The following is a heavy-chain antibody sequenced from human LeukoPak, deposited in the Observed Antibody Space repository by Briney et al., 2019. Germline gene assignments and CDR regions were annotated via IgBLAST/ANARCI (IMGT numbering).Heavy chain of an antibody. D-gene: IGHD5-24*01. CDR2: IYTSGST. J-gene: IGHJ6*03. CDR3: ARRSRDGYSYYYYYYMDV. CDR1: GNSFGDYY. V-gene: IGHV4-4*07. Sequence: SETLSLTCTVSGNSFGDYYWSWIRQPAGKGLEWIGRIYTSGSTTYNPSLKSRVTMSVDTSKNQFSLKLSSVTAADTAVYYCARRSRDGYSYYYYYYMDVWGKGTTVTISS.